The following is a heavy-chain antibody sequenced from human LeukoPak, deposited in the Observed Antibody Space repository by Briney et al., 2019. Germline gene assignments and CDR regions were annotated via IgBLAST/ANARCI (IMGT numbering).Heavy chain of an antibody. D-gene: IGHD5/OR15-5a*01. CDR2: ISYDGSNK. Sequence: GSLRLSCAASGFTFSSYGMHWVRQAPGKGLEWVAVISYDGSNKYYADSVKGRLTISRDNSKNTLYLQMNSLRAEDTAVYYCAKEGLRFGPINWFDPWGQGTLVTVSS. J-gene: IGHJ5*02. CDR1: GFTFSSYG. CDR3: AKEGLRFGPINWFDP. V-gene: IGHV3-30*18.